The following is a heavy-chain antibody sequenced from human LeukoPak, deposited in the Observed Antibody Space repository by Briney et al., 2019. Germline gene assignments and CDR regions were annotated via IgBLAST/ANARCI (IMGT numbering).Heavy chain of an antibody. Sequence: GGSLRLSCAASGFTFSSYGMHWVRQAPGKGLEWVAAIWYDGSNKYYADSVKGRFTISRDNSKNTLYLQMNSLRAEDTAVYYCASNYYDSSGYYYLDYWGQGTLVTVSS. CDR1: GFTFSSYG. CDR3: ASNYYDSSGYYYLDY. V-gene: IGHV3-33*01. D-gene: IGHD3-22*01. CDR2: IWYDGSNK. J-gene: IGHJ4*02.